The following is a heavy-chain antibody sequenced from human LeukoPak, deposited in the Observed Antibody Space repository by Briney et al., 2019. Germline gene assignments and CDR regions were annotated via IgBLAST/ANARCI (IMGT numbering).Heavy chain of an antibody. D-gene: IGHD2-15*01. Sequence: ASVKVSCKASGGTFSSYAISWVRQAPGQGLEWMGWISAYNGNTNYAQKLQGRVTMTTDTSTSTAYMELRSLRSDDTAVYYCARVGSWGDIVVVVAHGGQGTLVTVSS. CDR1: GGTFSSYA. J-gene: IGHJ4*02. V-gene: IGHV1-18*01. CDR2: ISAYNGNT. CDR3: ARVGSWGDIVVVVAH.